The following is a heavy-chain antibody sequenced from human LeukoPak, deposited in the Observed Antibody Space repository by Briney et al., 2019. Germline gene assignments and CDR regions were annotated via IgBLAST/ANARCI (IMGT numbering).Heavy chain of an antibody. D-gene: IGHD3-3*01. CDR2: IRSDGSNK. CDR3: ARSARLMKGVVEVTALDD. V-gene: IGHV3-30*02. Sequence: GGSLRLSCAASGFTFSSYGMHWVRQAPGKGLEWVAFIRSDGSNKYYADSVKGRFTISRDNSKNTLYLQMNSLRADDTAVYYCARSARLMKGVVEVTALDDWGQGTLVTVSS. CDR1: GFTFSSYG. J-gene: IGHJ4*02.